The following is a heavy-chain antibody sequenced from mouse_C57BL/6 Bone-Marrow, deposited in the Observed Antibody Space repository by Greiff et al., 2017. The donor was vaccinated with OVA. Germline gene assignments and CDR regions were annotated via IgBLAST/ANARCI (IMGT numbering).Heavy chain of an antibody. Sequence: QVQLQQPGAELVKPGASVMMSCKASGYTFTSYWITWVKQRPGQGLEWIGDIYPGSGSTNYNEKFKGKATLTVDTSSSTAYMQLSSLTSEDSAVYYCARPITTVAYYFDYWGQGTTLTVSS. J-gene: IGHJ2*01. D-gene: IGHD1-1*01. CDR3: ARPITTVAYYFDY. CDR1: GYTFTSYW. V-gene: IGHV1-55*01. CDR2: IYPGSGST.